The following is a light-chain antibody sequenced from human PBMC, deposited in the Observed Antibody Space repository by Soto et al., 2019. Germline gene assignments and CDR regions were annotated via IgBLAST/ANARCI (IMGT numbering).Light chain of an antibody. J-gene: IGLJ1*01. CDR2: LEGSGSY. V-gene: IGLV4-60*02. Sequence: QSVLTQSSSASASLGSSVKLTCTLSSGHSSYIIAWHQQQPGKAPRYLMKLEGSGSYNKGSGVPDRFSGSSSGAARYLTISNLQLEEEADYYCETWESNTRVFGAGTKLTVL. CDR3: ETWESNTRV. CDR1: SGHSSYI.